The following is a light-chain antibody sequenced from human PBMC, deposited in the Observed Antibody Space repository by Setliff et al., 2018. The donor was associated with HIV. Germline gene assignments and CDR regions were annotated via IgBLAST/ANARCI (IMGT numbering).Light chain of an antibody. V-gene: IGLV1-40*01. CDR1: SSNIGAGYD. CDR3: QSYDSSLSGSV. J-gene: IGLJ1*01. CDR2: GNY. Sequence: SVLTQPPSVSGAPGQRVTISCTGSSSNIGAGYDVHWYQQLPGTAPKLVIYGNYNRPSGIPDRFSGFSSGTSASLAITGLQAEDEADYYCQSYDSSLSGSVFGPGTKVTVL.